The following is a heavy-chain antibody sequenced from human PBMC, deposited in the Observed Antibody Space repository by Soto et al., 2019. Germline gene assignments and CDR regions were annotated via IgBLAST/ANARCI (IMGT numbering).Heavy chain of an antibody. CDR2: INAKSGGT. V-gene: IGHV1-2*02. J-gene: IGHJ4*02. CDR3: ARAREDSSGWFDY. D-gene: IGHD6-19*01. Sequence: QVQLVQSGAEVKQPGASMKVSCKASGYIFSDNYIHWVRQAPGQGLEWMAWINAKSGGTNYARNFQGRVTLTRDTSISTAYMDLSRLTSDDTAVYYCARAREDSSGWFDYWGEGTLVTVSS. CDR1: GYIFSDNY.